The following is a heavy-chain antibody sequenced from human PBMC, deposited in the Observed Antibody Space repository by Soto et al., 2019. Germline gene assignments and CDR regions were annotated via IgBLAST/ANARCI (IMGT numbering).Heavy chain of an antibody. CDR2: ISGSGSST. D-gene: IGHD1-1*01. J-gene: IGHJ3*02. Sequence: EVQLLESGGDVVQTGGSLRLSCAASGFTFASYGMSWVRQAPGKGLEWVSAISGSGSSTYYADSEKGRFTISRDNSKDTLYLQLNSLRAEDTAVYYCAKQNYNAFEIWGQGTMVTVSS. CDR1: GFTFASYG. CDR3: AKQNYNAFEI. V-gene: IGHV3-23*01.